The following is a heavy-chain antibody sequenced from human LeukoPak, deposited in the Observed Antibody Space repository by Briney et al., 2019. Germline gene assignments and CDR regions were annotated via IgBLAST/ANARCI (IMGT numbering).Heavy chain of an antibody. J-gene: IGHJ4*02. CDR1: GGSISNSPYY. CDR3: VTLGYCSSTSCYPQN. V-gene: IGHV4-39*07. Sequence: SETLSLTCTVSGGSISNSPYYWGWIRQPPGKGLEWIASIHYSGSTDHNPSLKGRVTITVDTSTNQFSLNLRFVTAADTALYYCVTLGYCSSTSCYPQNWGQGTQVTVSS. CDR2: IHYSGST. D-gene: IGHD2-2*01.